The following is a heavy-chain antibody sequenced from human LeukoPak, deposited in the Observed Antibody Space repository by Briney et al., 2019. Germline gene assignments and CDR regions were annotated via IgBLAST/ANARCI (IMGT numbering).Heavy chain of an antibody. CDR3: SWDHTGKEDI. Sequence: QPGGSLRLSCAASASTFSNYWMHWVRQAPGKGLVWASRINPDGSRTNYADSVAGRFTISRDNAKNTLYLQMNSLRVEDTAVYYCSWDHTGKEDIWGQGTMVTVSS. V-gene: IGHV3-74*01. CDR1: ASTFSNYW. CDR2: INPDGSRT. D-gene: IGHD1-26*01. J-gene: IGHJ3*02.